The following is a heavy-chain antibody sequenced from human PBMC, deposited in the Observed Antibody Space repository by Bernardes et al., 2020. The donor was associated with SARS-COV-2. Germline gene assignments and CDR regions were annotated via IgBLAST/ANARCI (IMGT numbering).Heavy chain of an antibody. Sequence: SETLSLTCAVFGGAFRGYYWTWIRQSPGKGLEWIGEINHSAFTNYNPSLKSRVAISVDTSENRFSLNLTSVTAADTAVYYCARGRFGQCWVWGPGTLVAVSS. CDR2: INHSAFT. CDR1: GGAFRGYY. J-gene: IGHJ4*02. V-gene: IGHV4-34*01. CDR3: ARGRFGQCWV. D-gene: IGHD2-8*01.